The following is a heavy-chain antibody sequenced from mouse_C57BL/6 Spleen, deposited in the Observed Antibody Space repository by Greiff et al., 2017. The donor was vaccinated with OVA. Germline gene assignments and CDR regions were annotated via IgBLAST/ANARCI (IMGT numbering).Heavy chain of an antibody. J-gene: IGHJ1*03. Sequence: EVKLMESGPGLAKPSQTLSLTCSVTGYSITSDYWNWIRKFPGNKLEYMGYISYSGSTYYNPSLKSRISITRDTSKNQYYLQLNSVTTEDTATYYCARVYYYGSSYRYFDVWGTGTTVTVSS. CDR1: GYSITSDY. V-gene: IGHV3-8*01. CDR2: ISYSGST. D-gene: IGHD1-1*01. CDR3: ARVYYYGSSYRYFDV.